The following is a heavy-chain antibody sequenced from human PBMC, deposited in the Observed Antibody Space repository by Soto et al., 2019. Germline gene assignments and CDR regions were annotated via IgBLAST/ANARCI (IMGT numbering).Heavy chain of an antibody. CDR3: ARAGDFVVGKWFAP. V-gene: IGHV4-31*03. CDR2: IYYSGST. D-gene: IGHD2-21*02. CDR1: GGSISSGGYY. J-gene: IGHJ5*02. Sequence: SETLSLTCTVSGGSISSGGYYWSWIRQHPGKGLEWIGYIYYSGSTYYNPSLKRRVTISVDTSKNHFSLKLSSVTAADTAVYYCARAGDFVVGKWFAPWGQGTLFLVSS.